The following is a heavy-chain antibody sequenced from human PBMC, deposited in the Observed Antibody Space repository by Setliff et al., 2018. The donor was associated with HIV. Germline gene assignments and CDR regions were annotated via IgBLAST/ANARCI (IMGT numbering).Heavy chain of an antibody. J-gene: IGHJ4*02. Sequence: SETLSLTCNVSSGSISSTNWWSWVRQPPGKGLEWIGEIYHSGSFNHNPSLKSRVTISLDNSINQFSLNLTSVTAAGTAVYFCARGTHCGGDCTNYFDSWGQGILVTVSS. D-gene: IGHD2-21*01. CDR3: ARGTHCGGDCTNYFDS. CDR1: SGSISSTNW. CDR2: IYHSGSF. V-gene: IGHV4-4*02.